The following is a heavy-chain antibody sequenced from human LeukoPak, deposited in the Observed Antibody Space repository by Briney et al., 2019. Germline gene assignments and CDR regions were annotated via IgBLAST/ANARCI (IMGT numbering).Heavy chain of an antibody. CDR3: ARGIESYGDYGY. CDR2: MYNSGST. V-gene: IGHV4-59*01. Sequence: SETLSLTCTVSGGAISGSYWSWIRQPPGKGLEWIAYMYNSGSTNYNPSLKSRVTISVDTSKNQFSLKLSSLTAADTAIYYCARGIESYGDYGYWGQGILVTVSS. J-gene: IGHJ4*02. CDR1: GGAISGSY. D-gene: IGHD4-17*01.